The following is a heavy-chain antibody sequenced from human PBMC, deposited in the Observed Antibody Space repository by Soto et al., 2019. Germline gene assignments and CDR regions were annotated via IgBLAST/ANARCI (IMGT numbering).Heavy chain of an antibody. J-gene: IGHJ4*02. V-gene: IGHV3-23*01. Sequence: EVQLLESGGGFVRPGGSLRLSCAASGFTFSTYAMTWVRQAPGKGLEWVSTISGSGDNAYYADSVKGRFTISRDNSKNTLYVQMNILRAEDTAVYYCATCRDGYTYFDYWGQGTLVTVSS. CDR3: ATCRDGYTYFDY. CDR2: ISGSGDNA. D-gene: IGHD5-12*01. CDR1: GFTFSTYA.